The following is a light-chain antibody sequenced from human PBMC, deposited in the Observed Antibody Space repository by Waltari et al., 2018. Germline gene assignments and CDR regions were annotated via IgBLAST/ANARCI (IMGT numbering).Light chain of an antibody. Sequence: QSALTQPLSVSGSPGQSVTISCTGTGSDIGAYNYVSWYQPPPDKAPKLLIYDVTEGPSGGPDRFSGSTSGNTASLTISGLQAEDEAHYYCCSYVGAYSWVFGGGTDLTVV. V-gene: IGLV2-11*01. J-gene: IGLJ3*02. CDR2: DVT. CDR3: CSYVGAYSWV. CDR1: GSDIGAYNY.